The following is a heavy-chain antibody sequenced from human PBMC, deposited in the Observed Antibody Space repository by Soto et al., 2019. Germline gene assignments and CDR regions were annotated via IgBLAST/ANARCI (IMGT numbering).Heavy chain of an antibody. D-gene: IGHD6-19*01. CDR2: INAGNGNT. V-gene: IGHV1-3*01. J-gene: IGHJ4*02. CDR3: ARAGIAVAYYYFDY. Sequence: QVQLVQSGAEVKKPGASVKVSCKASGYTFTSYAMHWVRQAPGQRLEWMGWINAGNGNTKYSQKFQGRVTITRDTSASTAYMELSSLRSEDTAVYYCARAGIAVAYYYFDYGGQGTLVTVSS. CDR1: GYTFTSYA.